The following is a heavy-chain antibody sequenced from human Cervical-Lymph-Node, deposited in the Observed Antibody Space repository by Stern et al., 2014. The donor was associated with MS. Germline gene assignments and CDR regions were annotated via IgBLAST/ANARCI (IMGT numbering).Heavy chain of an antibody. J-gene: IGHJ4*02. CDR1: GGSISSDNW. CDR2: IYHSGSA. V-gene: IGHV4-4*02. CDR3: TRGGVVGANRLDY. D-gene: IGHD1-26*01. Sequence: QVQLQESGPGLVKPSGTLSLTCVVSGGSISSDNWWSWVRQPPGKGPEWIGEIYHSGSANYKPSLKSRVTMSEDKSKDQFSLKARSVTATDTAVYYCTRGGVVGANRLDYWGQGILVTVSS.